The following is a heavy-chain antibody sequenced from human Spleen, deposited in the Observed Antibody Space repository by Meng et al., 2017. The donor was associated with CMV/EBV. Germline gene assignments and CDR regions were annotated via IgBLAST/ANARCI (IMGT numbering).Heavy chain of an antibody. V-gene: IGHV2-5*02. CDR3: AKRYYYDSSGYSFDY. CDR1: GFSLSTSGVG. CDR2: IYWDDDK. Sequence: QSTLKEAGPTLVKPTQTLTLTCTFSGFSLSTSGVGVGWIRQPPGKALEWLALIYWDDDKRYSPSLKSRLTITKDTSKNQVVLTMTNMDPVDTATYYCAKRYYYDSSGYSFDYWGQGTLVTVPS. J-gene: IGHJ4*02. D-gene: IGHD3-22*01.